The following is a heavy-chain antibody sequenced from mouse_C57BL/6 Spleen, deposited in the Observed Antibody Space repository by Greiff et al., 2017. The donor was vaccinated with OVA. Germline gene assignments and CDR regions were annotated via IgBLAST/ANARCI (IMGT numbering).Heavy chain of an antibody. CDR2: IDPSDSET. V-gene: IGHV1-52*01. CDR3: ARDYYGSSYGAMDY. Sequence: VQLKQPGAELVRPGSSVKLSCKASGYTFTSYWMHWVKQRPIQGLEWIGNIDPSDSETHYNQKFKDKATLTVDKSSSTAYMQLSSLTSEDSAVYYCARDYYGSSYGAMDYWGQGTSVTVSS. J-gene: IGHJ4*01. CDR1: GYTFTSYW. D-gene: IGHD1-1*01.